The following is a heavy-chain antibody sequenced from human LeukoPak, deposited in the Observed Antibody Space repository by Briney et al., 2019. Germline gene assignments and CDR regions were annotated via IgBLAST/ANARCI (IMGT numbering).Heavy chain of an antibody. CDR1: GFTFSSYA. V-gene: IGHV3-23*01. J-gene: IGHJ4*02. D-gene: IGHD2-15*01. CDR3: ARAGGGWYIWDY. Sequence: GGSLRLSCAASGFTFSSYAMSWVRQAPGKGLGWVSAISGSGGSAYHADSVKGRFTISRDNSKNTLYLQMNSLRAEDTAVYYCARAGGGWYIWDYWGQGTLVTVSS. CDR2: ISGSGGSA.